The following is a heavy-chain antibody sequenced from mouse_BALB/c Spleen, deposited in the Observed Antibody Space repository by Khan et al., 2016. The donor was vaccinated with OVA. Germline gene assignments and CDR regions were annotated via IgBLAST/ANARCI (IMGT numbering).Heavy chain of an antibody. J-gene: IGHJ1*01. CDR1: GYSFINYY. CDR2: IFPVDGRS. D-gene: IGHD1-1*01. Sequence: QVQLQQSGRELVKPGASVNMSCKASGYSFINYYIHWVKQRPGQGLEWIGWIFPVDGRSKYNEKFKGKTALTADKSSSTAYMLLSSLTSEDSAIYFCAIRKYGSHWYFDVWGAGTTVTVAS. V-gene: IGHV1S56*01. CDR3: AIRKYGSHWYFDV.